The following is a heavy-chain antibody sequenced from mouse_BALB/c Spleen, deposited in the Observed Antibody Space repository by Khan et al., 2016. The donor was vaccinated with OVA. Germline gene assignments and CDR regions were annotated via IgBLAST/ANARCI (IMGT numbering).Heavy chain of an antibody. CDR3: ARLAYYYDGEGFAY. J-gene: IGHJ3*01. Sequence: EVQLLESGGDVVKPGGSLKLSCAASGFTFSTYGMSWVRQTPDKRLEWVATISTGGHYTYYPDTVKGRFTISRDNAKNTLYLQMSSLKSEDTAMFYCARLAYYYDGEGFAYWGQGTLVTVSA. V-gene: IGHV5-6*01. CDR2: ISTGGHYT. D-gene: IGHD1-1*01. CDR1: GFTFSTYG.